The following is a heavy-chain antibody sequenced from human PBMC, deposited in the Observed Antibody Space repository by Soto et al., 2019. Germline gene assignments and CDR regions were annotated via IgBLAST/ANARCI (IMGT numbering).Heavy chain of an antibody. D-gene: IGHD2-2*01. CDR3: ATGYCSSTSCLDAFYI. Sequence: ASVKVSCKVSGYTLTELSMHWVRQAPGKGLEWMGGFDPEDGETIYAQKFQGRVTMTEDTSTDTAYMELSSLRSEDTAVYYCATGYCSSTSCLDAFYIWGQGTMVTVSS. CDR2: FDPEDGET. J-gene: IGHJ3*02. CDR1: GYTLTELS. V-gene: IGHV1-24*01.